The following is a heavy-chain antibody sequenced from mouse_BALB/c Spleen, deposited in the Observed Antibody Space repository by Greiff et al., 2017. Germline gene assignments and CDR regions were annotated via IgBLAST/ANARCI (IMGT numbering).Heavy chain of an antibody. Sequence: EVQLQQSGAELVRPGALVKLSCKASGFNIKDYYMHWVKQRPEQGLEWIGWIDPENGNTIYDPKFQGKASITADTSSNTAYLQLSSLTSEDTAVYYSARGLYYYGSSYEAYWGQGTLVTVSA. CDR3: ARGLYYYGSSYEAY. D-gene: IGHD1-1*01. CDR2: IDPENGNT. CDR1: GFNIKDYY. J-gene: IGHJ3*01. V-gene: IGHV14-1*02.